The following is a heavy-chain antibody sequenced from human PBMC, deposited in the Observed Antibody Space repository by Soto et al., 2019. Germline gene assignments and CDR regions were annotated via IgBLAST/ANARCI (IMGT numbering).Heavy chain of an antibody. V-gene: IGHV4-39*01. CDR3: ARIKIVGVLTYYMDG. D-gene: IGHD3-3*01. CDR2: VYYSGST. J-gene: IGHJ6*03. CDR1: GDSLSSSSSYY. Sequence: SETLSLTCAVSGDSLSSSSSYYWGWIRQPPGKGLEWIANVYYSGSTYYNPSLKSRVTISLETSKNEVSLKLSSVTAADTAVYYCARIKIVGVLTYYMDGWGKGTPVTVSS.